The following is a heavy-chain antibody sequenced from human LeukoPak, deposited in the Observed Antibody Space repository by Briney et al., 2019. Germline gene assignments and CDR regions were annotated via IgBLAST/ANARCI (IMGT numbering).Heavy chain of an antibody. V-gene: IGHV4-4*07. Sequence: SETLSLTCTVSGGSISSYYWSWIRQPAGKGPEWIGRVHISGRTNYNPSLKSRVTMSVDTSQNQFSLELSSVTTADTAVYYCARGSYGMDVWGQGTTVTVSS. CDR3: ARGSYGMDV. CDR1: GGSISSYY. CDR2: VHISGRT. J-gene: IGHJ6*02.